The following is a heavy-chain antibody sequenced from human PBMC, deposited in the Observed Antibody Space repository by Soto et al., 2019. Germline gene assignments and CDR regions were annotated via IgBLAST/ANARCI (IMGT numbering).Heavy chain of an antibody. V-gene: IGHV1-69*02. CDR2: IIPILGIA. J-gene: IGHJ6*02. CDR3: ARHEDGYNSDYYYGMEV. CDR1: GYTFTSYT. Sequence: GASVKVSCNASGYTFTSYTISWVRQAPGQGLEWMGRIIPILGIANYAQKFQGRVTITADKSTSTAYMELSSLRSEDTAVYYCARHEDGYNSDYYYGMEVWGQGTTVPGSS. D-gene: IGHD5-12*01.